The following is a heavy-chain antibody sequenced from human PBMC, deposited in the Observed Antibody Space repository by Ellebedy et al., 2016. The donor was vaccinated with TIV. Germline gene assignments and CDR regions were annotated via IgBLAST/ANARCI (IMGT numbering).Heavy chain of an antibody. CDR3: AREGDTAMVHGMDV. D-gene: IGHD5-18*01. CDR2: ISSSGSTI. CDR1: GFTFSDYY. Sequence: PGESLKISCAASGFTFSDYYMSWIRQAPGKGLEWVSYISSSGSTIYYADSVKGRFTISRDNAKNSLYLQMNSLRAEDTDVYYCAREGDTAMVHGMDVWGQGTTVTVSS. V-gene: IGHV3-11*01. J-gene: IGHJ6*02.